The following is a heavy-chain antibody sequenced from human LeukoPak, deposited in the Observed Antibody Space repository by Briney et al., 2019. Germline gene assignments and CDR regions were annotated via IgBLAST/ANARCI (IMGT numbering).Heavy chain of an antibody. J-gene: IGHJ3*02. CDR1: GFTFSSHA. Sequence: GGSLRLSCAASGFTFSSHAMSWVRQAPGKGLEWVSAISGSGGSTYYADSVKGRFTISRDNSKNTLYLQMNSLRAEDTAVYYCAKEDVGYYGDPVGAFDIWGQGTMVTVSS. V-gene: IGHV3-23*01. D-gene: IGHD4-17*01. CDR3: AKEDVGYYGDPVGAFDI. CDR2: ISGSGGST.